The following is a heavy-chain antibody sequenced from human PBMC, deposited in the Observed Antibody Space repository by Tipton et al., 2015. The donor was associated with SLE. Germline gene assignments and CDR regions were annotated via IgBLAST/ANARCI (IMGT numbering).Heavy chain of an antibody. CDR1: GGSISSNGYY. CDR3: ARVVVEGGPYYYRYGMDV. J-gene: IGHJ6*02. CDR2: IYYSGTT. D-gene: IGHD3-22*01. V-gene: IGHV4-31*03. Sequence: TLSLTCTVSGGSISSNGYYWTWIRQHPGEGLEWIAYIYYSGTTCYNPSLKSRVIISVDTSQNQFFLKLDSVTAADSAVYYCARVVVEGGPYYYRYGMDVWGQGTTVTVSS.